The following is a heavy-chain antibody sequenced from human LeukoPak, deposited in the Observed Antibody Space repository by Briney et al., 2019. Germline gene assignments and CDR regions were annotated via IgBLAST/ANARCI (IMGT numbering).Heavy chain of an antibody. CDR2: ISYDGSNK. CDR3: ARDRSDLLDY. CDR1: GFTFSSYA. Sequence: GGSLRLSCAASGFTFSSYAMSWVRQAPGKGLEWVAVISYDGSNKYYADSVKGRFTISRDNSKNTLYLQMNSLRAEDTAVYYCARDRSDLLDYWGQGTLVTVSS. V-gene: IGHV3-30-3*01. J-gene: IGHJ4*02. D-gene: IGHD1-26*01.